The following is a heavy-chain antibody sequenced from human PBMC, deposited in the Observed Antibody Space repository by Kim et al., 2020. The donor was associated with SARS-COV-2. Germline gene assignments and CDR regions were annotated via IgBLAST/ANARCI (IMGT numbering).Heavy chain of an antibody. CDR1: GFTFNNYA. V-gene: IGHV3-23*01. J-gene: IGHJ4*02. CDR3: AKTSQYYASGTYCFDF. CDR2: ISGSGSST. Sequence: GGSLRLSCAASGFTFNNYAMSWVRQAPGKGLEWVSVISGSGSSTFYADSVKGRFTISRDNSKNTLYLRMNSLRAEDTAVYYCAKTSQYYASGTYCFDFWGQGTLVTVSS. D-gene: IGHD3-10*01.